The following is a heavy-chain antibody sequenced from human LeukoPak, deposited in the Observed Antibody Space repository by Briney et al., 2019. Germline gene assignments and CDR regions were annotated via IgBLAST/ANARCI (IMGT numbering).Heavy chain of an antibody. CDR3: ARESHYDFWSGYYDY. CDR2: ISSSTITI. V-gene: IGHV3-48*01. Sequence: GGSLRLSCAASGFTFSSYSLNWVRQAPGKGLEWVSFISSSTITIYYADSVKGRFTISRDNAKNSLYLQMNSLRAEDTAVYYCARESHYDFWSGYYDYWGQGTLVTVSS. CDR1: GFTFSSYS. D-gene: IGHD3-3*01. J-gene: IGHJ4*02.